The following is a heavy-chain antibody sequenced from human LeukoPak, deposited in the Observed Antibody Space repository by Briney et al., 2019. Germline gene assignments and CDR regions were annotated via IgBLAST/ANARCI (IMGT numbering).Heavy chain of an antibody. CDR2: INTNTGNP. CDR1: GYTFTSYA. Sequence: ASVKVSCKASGYTFTSYAMNWVRQAPGQGLEWMGWINTNTGNPTYAQGFTGRFVFSLDTSVSTAYLQISSLKAEDTAVYYCARDDSHSTSFWRFDPWGQGTLVTVSS. J-gene: IGHJ5*02. D-gene: IGHD6-13*01. V-gene: IGHV7-4-1*02. CDR3: ARDDSHSTSFWRFDP.